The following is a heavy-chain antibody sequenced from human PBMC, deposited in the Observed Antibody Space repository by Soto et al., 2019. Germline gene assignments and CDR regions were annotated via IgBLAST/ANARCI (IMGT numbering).Heavy chain of an antibody. J-gene: IGHJ6*02. CDR2: MNPNSGNT. CDR3: ARERTGTTSMDV. CDR1: GYTFTSYD. D-gene: IGHD1-1*01. V-gene: IGHV1-8*01. Sequence: QVQLVQSGAEVKKPGASVKVSCKASGYTFTSYDINWVRQATGQGLEWMGWMNPNSGNTGYAQKFQGRVTMTRNTSIITPYMELSSLRSEDTVVYYCARERTGTTSMDVWGQGTTVTVSS.